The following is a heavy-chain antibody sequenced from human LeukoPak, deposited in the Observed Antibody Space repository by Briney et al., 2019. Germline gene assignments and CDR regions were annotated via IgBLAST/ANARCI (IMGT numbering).Heavy chain of an antibody. CDR3: AKTYYDFWSGYYDY. CDR2: ISYDGSNK. J-gene: IGHJ4*02. CDR1: GFTFSSYG. Sequence: PGRSLRLSCAASGFTFSSYGVHWVRQAPGKGLEWVAVISYDGSNKYYADSVKGRFTISRDNSKNTLYLQMNSLRAEDTAVYYCAKTYYDFWSGYYDYWGQGTLVTVSS. V-gene: IGHV3-30*18. D-gene: IGHD3-3*01.